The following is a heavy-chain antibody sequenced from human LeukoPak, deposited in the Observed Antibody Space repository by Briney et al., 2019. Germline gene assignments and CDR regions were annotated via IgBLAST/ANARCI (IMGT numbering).Heavy chain of an antibody. Sequence: GGSLSLSCAASGFTFSSYGMGWVRQAPGKGLEWVSCISGGGETTYYADSVKGRFPISRDNSKNTLYLQMNSLRAEDTAVYYCAKDTAGGYDEYYYYYLDVWGKGTTVTVSS. CDR2: ISGGGETT. D-gene: IGHD5-12*01. CDR1: GFTFSSYG. J-gene: IGHJ6*03. CDR3: AKDTAGGYDEYYYYYLDV. V-gene: IGHV3-23*01.